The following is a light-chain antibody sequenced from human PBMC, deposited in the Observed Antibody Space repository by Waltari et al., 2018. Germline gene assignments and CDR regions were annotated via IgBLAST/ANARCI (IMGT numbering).Light chain of an antibody. V-gene: IGKV2-29*03. CDR2: EAS. Sequence: TPGQPASISCKSTQSLLQSDGKTYLHWYLHKPGQSPQLLIYEASSRFSGVPDKFSGSGSGTDFTLEISRVEAEDVGIYYCMQGGTFGQGTEVEIK. CDR1: QSLLQSDGKTY. J-gene: IGKJ1*01. CDR3: MQGGT.